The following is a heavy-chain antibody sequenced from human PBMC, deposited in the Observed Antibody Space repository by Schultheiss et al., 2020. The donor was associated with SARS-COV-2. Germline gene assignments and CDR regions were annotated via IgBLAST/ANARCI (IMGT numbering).Heavy chain of an antibody. V-gene: IGHV3-23*01. CDR1: GFTFDDYA. CDR3: ARRAYNWNYGGDAFDI. J-gene: IGHJ3*02. D-gene: IGHD1-7*01. CDR2: ISGSGGST. Sequence: GGSLRLSCAASGFTFDDYAMHWVRQAPGKGLEWVSGISGSGGSTYYADSVKGRFTISRDNAKNSLYLQMNSLRAEDTAVYYCARRAYNWNYGGDAFDIWGQGTMVTVSS.